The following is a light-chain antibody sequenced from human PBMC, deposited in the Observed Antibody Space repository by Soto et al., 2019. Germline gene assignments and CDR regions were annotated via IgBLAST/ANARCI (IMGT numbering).Light chain of an antibody. CDR2: EVS. J-gene: IGLJ1*01. CDR1: SSDVGGYNY. V-gene: IGLV2-14*01. CDR3: SSYTSSSIDYV. Sequence: QSVLTQPASVSGSPGQSITISCTGTSSDVGGYNYVSWYQQHPGKAPKLMIYEVSTRPSGVSNRFSGSKSGNTASLTISGLHAEDEADYSCSSYTSSSIDYVFGAGTKLTVL.